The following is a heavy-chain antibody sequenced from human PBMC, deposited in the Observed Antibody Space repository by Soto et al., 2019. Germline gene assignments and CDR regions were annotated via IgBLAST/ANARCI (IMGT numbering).Heavy chain of an antibody. CDR3: ARGAAARPGYYGMDV. CDR2: INHSGST. Sequence: SETLSLTCAVYGGSFSGYYWSWIRQPPGKGLEWIGEINHSGSTNYNPSLKSRVTISVDTSKNQFSLKLSSVTAADTAVYYCARGAAARPGYYGMDVWGQGTTVTVSS. J-gene: IGHJ6*02. CDR1: GGSFSGYY. D-gene: IGHD6-6*01. V-gene: IGHV4-34*01.